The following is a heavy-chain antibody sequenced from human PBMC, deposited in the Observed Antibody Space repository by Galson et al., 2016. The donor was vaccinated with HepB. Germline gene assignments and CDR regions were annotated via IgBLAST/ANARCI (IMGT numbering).Heavy chain of an antibody. J-gene: IGHJ4*01. D-gene: IGHD6-19*01. CDR3: ARRDYSSGSLDY. CDR1: GYSFSNYW. V-gene: IGHV5-51*01. CDR2: IYPGDSDT. Sequence: QSGAEVKKPGESLKISCKGSGYSFSNYWIGWVRQMPGKGLELMGIIYPGDSDTRYSPSCQGQVPISADRSIRAAYLQWSSLKASDPAMYYCARRDYSSGSLDYWGHGTLVTVSS.